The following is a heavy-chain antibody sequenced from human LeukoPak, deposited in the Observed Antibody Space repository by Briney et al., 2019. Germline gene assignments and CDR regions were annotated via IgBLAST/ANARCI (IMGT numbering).Heavy chain of an antibody. V-gene: IGHV3-30*04. CDR1: GFTFSSYA. CDR2: ISYDGSNK. CDR3: ARGGWFGELVRRFGYYYYYMDV. Sequence: PGGSLRLSCAASGFTFSSYAMHWVRQAPGKGLEWVAVISYDGSNKYYADSVKGRFTISRDNAKNTLYLQMNSLRAEDTAVYYCARGGWFGELVRRFGYYYYYMDVWGKGTTVTVSS. D-gene: IGHD3-10*01. J-gene: IGHJ6*03.